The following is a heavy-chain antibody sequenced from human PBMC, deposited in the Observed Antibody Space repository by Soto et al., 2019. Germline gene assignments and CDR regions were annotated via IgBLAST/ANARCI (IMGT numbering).Heavy chain of an antibody. Sequence: GGSLRLSCAASGFTFSDYWISWVRQAPGQGPDRVANIKFDGSEKQCVDSVKGRFSISRDNSRNSLFLQMNSLRAGDTAVYYCVKDGGYCSSTTCYSPRNHYFDSWGQGTLVTVSS. J-gene: IGHJ4*02. CDR3: VKDGGYCSSTTCYSPRNHYFDS. V-gene: IGHV3-7*03. CDR1: GFTFSDYW. CDR2: IKFDGSEK. D-gene: IGHD2-2*01.